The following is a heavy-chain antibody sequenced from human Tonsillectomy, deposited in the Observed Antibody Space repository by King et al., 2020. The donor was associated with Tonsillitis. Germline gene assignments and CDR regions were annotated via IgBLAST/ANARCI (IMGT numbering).Heavy chain of an antibody. CDR2: IHWNDVV. J-gene: IGHJ4*02. Sequence: TSGVGVAWIRQPPRKALEWLADIHWNDVVNYSPSLKSRVTITKDTSKNQVGPTMTNLDPVDTATYFCAHRRIYSGLDYLGKGRMVTVSS. CDR1: TSGVG. CDR3: AHRRIYSGLDY. D-gene: IGHD2-21*01. V-gene: IGHV2-5*01.